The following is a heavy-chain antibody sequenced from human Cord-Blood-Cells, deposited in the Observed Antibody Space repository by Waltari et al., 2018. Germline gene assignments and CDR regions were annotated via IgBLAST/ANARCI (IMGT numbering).Heavy chain of an antibody. CDR3: ARSYYDSSGYFDY. V-gene: IGHV3-7*01. CDR1: GLTFSSYW. D-gene: IGHD3-22*01. J-gene: IGHJ4*02. CDR2: IKQDGSEK. Sequence: EVQLVESGGGLVQPGGSLRLSCADSGLTFSSYWMSCVRQAPGKGLEWVANIKQDGSEKYYVDSVKGRFTISRDNAKNSLYLQMNSLRAEDTAVYYCARSYYDSSGYFDYWGQGTLVTVSS.